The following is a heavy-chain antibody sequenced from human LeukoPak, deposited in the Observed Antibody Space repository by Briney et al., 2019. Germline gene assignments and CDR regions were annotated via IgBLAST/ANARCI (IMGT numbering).Heavy chain of an antibody. CDR1: GGSISSYY. D-gene: IGHD3-22*01. CDR2: IYYSGST. CDR3: ALTRAYDSSGHHRRGIAFDI. Sequence: SETLSLTCTVSGGSISSYYWSWIRQPPGKGLEWIGYIYYSGSTNYNPSLKSRVTISVDTSKNQFSLKLSSVTAADTAVYYCALTRAYDSSGHHRRGIAFDIWGQGTMVTVSS. V-gene: IGHV4-59*08. J-gene: IGHJ3*02.